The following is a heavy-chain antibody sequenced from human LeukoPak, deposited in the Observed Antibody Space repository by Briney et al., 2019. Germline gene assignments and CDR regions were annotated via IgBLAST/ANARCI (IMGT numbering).Heavy chain of an antibody. V-gene: IGHV4-38-2*02. J-gene: IGHJ6*03. D-gene: IGHD2-2*01. CDR3: ARGDCSSTICYSPMDV. CDR2: IYRSGST. CDR1: GYSISSGYY. Sequence: SETLSLTCTVSGYSISSGYYWVWIRQTPGKGLEWIGSIYRSGSTNYNPSLKSRVTISVDTSKNRFSLKVNSVAAADTALYYCARGDCSSTICYSPMDVWGKGTTVTVSS.